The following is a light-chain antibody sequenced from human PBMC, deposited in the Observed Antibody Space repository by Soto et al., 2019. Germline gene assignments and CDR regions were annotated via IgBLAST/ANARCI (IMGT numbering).Light chain of an antibody. J-gene: IGKJ1*01. CDR2: DAF. CDR3: QQYNSYPWT. V-gene: IGKV1-5*01. Sequence: IEMTQSPSTLGTYVGDRVTITCRASQSLSSRLAWYQQIPGKAPKLLIYDAFSLQSGVPSRFSGSGSGTEFSLTISSLQPDDFATYYCQQYNSYPWTFGQGTKVDIK. CDR1: QSLSSR.